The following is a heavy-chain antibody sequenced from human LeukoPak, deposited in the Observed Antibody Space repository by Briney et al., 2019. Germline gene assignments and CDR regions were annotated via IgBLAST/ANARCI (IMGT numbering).Heavy chain of an antibody. D-gene: IGHD5-18*01. J-gene: IGHJ4*02. CDR3: ARALPSTGYSYGYFDY. CDR1: GGSVSGYY. CDR2: ICCSGST. Sequence: SETLSLTCAVSGGSVSGYYWSWIRQPPGKGLEWIGYICCSGSTNYNPSLKSRVTISLDTSKNQFSLRLSSVTAADTAVYYCARALPSTGYSYGYFDYWGQGTLVTVSS. V-gene: IGHV4-59*02.